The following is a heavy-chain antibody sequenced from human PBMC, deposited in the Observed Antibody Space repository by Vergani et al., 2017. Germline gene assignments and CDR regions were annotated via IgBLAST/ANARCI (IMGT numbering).Heavy chain of an antibody. CDR1: GGSFTSYH. J-gene: IGHJ6*03. V-gene: IGHV4-34*01. Sequence: QVQLQQWGGGLLKPSETLSLTCVVNGGSFTSYHWTWIRQSPGEGLEWVGDIDHTGRPDYNPSLKSRLIMSVDKSRNQFSLTLNSVTATDTAIYFCARVNTETNGHLYYYYYMDVWVQGTAVTVS. CDR3: ARVNTETNGHLYYYYYMDV. D-gene: IGHD4-11*01. CDR2: IDHTGRP.